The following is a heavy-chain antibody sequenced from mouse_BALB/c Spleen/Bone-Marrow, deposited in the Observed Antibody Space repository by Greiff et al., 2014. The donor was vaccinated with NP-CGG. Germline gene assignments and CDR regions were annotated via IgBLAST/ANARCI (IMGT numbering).Heavy chain of an antibody. D-gene: IGHD4-1*01. J-gene: IGHJ1*01. Sequence: VQLKQSGAELAKPGASVKMSCKASGYTFTSYWMHWVKQRPGQGLEWIGYINPSTGYTEYNQKFKDKATLTADKSSSTAYMQRSSLTSEDSAVYYCARDWDYWYFDVWGAGTTVTVSS. CDR3: ARDWDYWYFDV. V-gene: IGHV1-7*01. CDR2: INPSTGYT. CDR1: GYTFTSYW.